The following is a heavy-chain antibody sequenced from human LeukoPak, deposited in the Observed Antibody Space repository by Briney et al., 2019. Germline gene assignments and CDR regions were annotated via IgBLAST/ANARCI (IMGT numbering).Heavy chain of an antibody. CDR2: IYYSGST. CDR1: GGSISSYY. J-gene: IGHJ6*02. Sequence: SETLSLTCTVSGGSISSYYWSWIRQPPGKGLEWIGYIYYSGSTNYNPSLKSRVTISVDTSKNQFSLKLSSVTAADTAVYYCARQTYYDFWSGPLGDYYYGMDVWGQGTTVTVSS. CDR3: ARQTYYDFWSGPLGDYYYGMDV. D-gene: IGHD3-3*01. V-gene: IGHV4-59*08.